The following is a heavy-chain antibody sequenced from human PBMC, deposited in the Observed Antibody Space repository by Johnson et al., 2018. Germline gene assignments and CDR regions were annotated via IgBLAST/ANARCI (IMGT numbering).Heavy chain of an antibody. CDR3: ARASGGPFYI. J-gene: IGHJ3*02. D-gene: IGHD3-10*01. V-gene: IGHV3-74*02. Sequence: VQLVESVGGLVQPGGSLRLSCAASGFTFSTYWIHWVRQAPGKGLVWVSRINGDGSTTNYADSVKGRFTVSRDNAKNTLYLQMNSLRAEDTALYYCARASGGPFYIWGQGTMVTVSS. CDR1: GFTFSTYW. CDR2: INGDGSTT.